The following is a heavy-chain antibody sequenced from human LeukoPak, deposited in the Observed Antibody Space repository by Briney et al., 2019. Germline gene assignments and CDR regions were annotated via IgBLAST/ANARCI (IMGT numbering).Heavy chain of an antibody. CDR3: AKRAYYASLGEIDY. Sequence: GGSLRLSCAASRFTFSSYAMSWVRQAPGKGLEWVSAISGGGGSTYYADSVKGRLTISRDNSKNTLYLQMERLTAEDTAVYYCAKRAYYASLGEIDYWGQGTLVTVSS. D-gene: IGHD3-10*01. J-gene: IGHJ4*02. CDR1: RFTFSSYA. V-gene: IGHV3-23*01. CDR2: ISGGGGST.